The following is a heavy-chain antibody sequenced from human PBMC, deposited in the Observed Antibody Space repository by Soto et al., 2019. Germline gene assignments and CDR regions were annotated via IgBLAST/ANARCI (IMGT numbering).Heavy chain of an antibody. V-gene: IGHV3-30*02. J-gene: IGHJ4*02. CDR3: ASQAFDY. CDR1: GFIFRDYG. Sequence: GGSLRLSCTASGFIFRDYGMQWVRQAPGKGLEWLAFIWNDGSKKYYADSLKGRFTISRDNSKNTMYLQMSSPTVEDTAVYYCASQAFDYWGQGTLVTVSS. CDR2: IWNDGSKK.